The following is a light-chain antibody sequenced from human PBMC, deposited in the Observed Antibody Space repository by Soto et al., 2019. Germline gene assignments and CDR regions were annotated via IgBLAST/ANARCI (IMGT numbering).Light chain of an antibody. CDR2: GAS. V-gene: IGKV3-15*01. Sequence: MTKSQAAVSVSKMERDPPSVGASQSVSSNLAWYQQKPGQAPRLLIYGASTRATGIPARFSGSGSGTEFTLTISSLQSEDFAVYYCQQYNNLPPWTFGQGAMV. CDR3: QQYNNLPPWT. CDR1: QSVSSN. J-gene: IGKJ1*01.